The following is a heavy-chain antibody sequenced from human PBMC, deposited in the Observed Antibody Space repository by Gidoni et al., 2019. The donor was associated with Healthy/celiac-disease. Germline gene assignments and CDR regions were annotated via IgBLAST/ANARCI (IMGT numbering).Heavy chain of an antibody. CDR1: GFTFSSYS. Sequence: EVQLVESGGGLVKPGGSLRLSCAASGFTFSSYSMNWVRQAPGKGLEWVSSISSSSSYIYYADSVKGRFTISRDNAKNSLYLQMNSLRAEDTAVYYCARAAEAGYSSRRYNWFDPWGQGTLVTVSS. J-gene: IGHJ5*02. D-gene: IGHD6-13*01. CDR3: ARAAEAGYSSRRYNWFDP. V-gene: IGHV3-21*01. CDR2: ISSSSSYI.